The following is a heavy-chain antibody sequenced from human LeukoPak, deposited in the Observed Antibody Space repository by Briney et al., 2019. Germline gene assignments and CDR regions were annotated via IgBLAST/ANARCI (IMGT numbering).Heavy chain of an antibody. V-gene: IGHV3-11*01. CDR2: ISSTAITI. CDR3: ARGRDYAGIAAMYDH. CDR1: GFTFSDYY. Sequence: PGGSLRLSCAASGFTFSDYYMSWIRQAPGKGLEWVSYISSTAITINYADSVKGRFHISRDNVKNLLYLQMNSLRADDTAVYYCARGRDYAGIAAMYDHWGQGMLVTVSS. D-gene: IGHD4-23*01. J-gene: IGHJ4*02.